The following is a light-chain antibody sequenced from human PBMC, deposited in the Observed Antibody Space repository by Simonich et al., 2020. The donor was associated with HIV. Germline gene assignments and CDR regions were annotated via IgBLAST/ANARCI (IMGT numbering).Light chain of an antibody. Sequence: DLVMTQSPDSLAVSLGERATINCKSSRNILYNSNNKNYLAWYHQKPGQPPNLRIYWASTRESGVPDRFSASGSGTDFTLTISSLQAEDVAVYYCQQYYTTPPTFGQGTKVEIK. CDR3: QQYYTTPPT. J-gene: IGKJ1*01. CDR1: RNILYNSNNKNY. CDR2: WAS. V-gene: IGKV4-1*01.